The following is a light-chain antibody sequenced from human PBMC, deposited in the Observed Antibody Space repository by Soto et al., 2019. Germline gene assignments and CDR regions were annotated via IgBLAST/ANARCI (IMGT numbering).Light chain of an antibody. CDR2: LNNDGSH. V-gene: IGLV4-69*01. CDR3: QTWGTGIVV. J-gene: IGLJ2*01. CDR1: SGHSNYA. Sequence: QLVLTQSPSASASLGASVKLTCTLSSGHSNYAIAWHQQQPEKGPRYLMKLNNDGSHSKGDGIPDRFSGSSSGAERYLTISGLQSEDEADYYCQTWGTGIVVFGGGTKLTVL.